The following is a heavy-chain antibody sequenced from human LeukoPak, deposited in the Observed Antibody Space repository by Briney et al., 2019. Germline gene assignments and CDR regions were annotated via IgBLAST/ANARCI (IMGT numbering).Heavy chain of an antibody. CDR1: GFTFSSYA. D-gene: IGHD2-2*01. V-gene: IGHV3-23*01. CDR3: AKDPSYCSSTSCYPNWFDP. J-gene: IGHJ5*02. Sequence: GGSLRLSCAASGFTFSSYAMSWVRQAPGKGLEWVSAISGMGGSTYYADSVKGRFTISRDNSKNTLYLQMNSLRAEDTAVYYCAKDPSYCSSTSCYPNWFDPWGQGTLVTVSS. CDR2: ISGMGGST.